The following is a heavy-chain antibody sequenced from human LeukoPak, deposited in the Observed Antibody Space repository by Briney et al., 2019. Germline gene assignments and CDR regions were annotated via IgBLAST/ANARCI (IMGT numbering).Heavy chain of an antibody. Sequence: GGSLRLSCAASGFTFDDYAMHWVRQAPGKGLEWVSLISGDGGSTYYAHSVKGRFTISRDNSKNSLYLQMNSLRTEDTALYYCAKDIHYYYDSSGYPAYWGQGTLVTDSS. J-gene: IGHJ4*02. D-gene: IGHD3-22*01. CDR1: GFTFDDYA. CDR3: AKDIHYYYDSSGYPAY. V-gene: IGHV3-43*02. CDR2: ISGDGGST.